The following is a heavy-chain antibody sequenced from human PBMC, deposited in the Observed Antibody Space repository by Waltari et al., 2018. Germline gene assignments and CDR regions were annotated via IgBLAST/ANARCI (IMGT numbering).Heavy chain of an antibody. CDR2: INHSGST. CDR3: ARKRYFDY. V-gene: IGHV4-34*01. CDR1: GGSFRGYH. J-gene: IGHJ4*02. Sequence: QVQLQQWGAGLLKPSETLSLTCAVYGGSFRGYHWIWLRQPPGQGLEWIGEINHSGSTNYNPSLKSRVTISVDTSKNQFSLKLSSVTAADTAVYYCARKRYFDYWGQGTLVTVSS.